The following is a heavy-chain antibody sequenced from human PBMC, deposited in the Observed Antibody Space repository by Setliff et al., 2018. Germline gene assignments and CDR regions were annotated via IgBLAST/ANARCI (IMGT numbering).Heavy chain of an antibody. Sequence: PSETLSLTCAAHGGTFSYYYWTWIRQSPGKGLEWIGENNHSGSAKYRPSLGSRVTISVDTSNNQVSLTLTSVTAADTAVYYCARGRNVAARLLDTWGQGTLVTVSS. J-gene: IGHJ5*02. CDR1: GGTFSYYY. CDR3: ARGRNVAARLLDT. D-gene: IGHD6-6*01. V-gene: IGHV4-34*01. CDR2: NNHSGSA.